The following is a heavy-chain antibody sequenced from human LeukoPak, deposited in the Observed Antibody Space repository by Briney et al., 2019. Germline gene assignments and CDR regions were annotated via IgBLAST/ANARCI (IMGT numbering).Heavy chain of an antibody. J-gene: IGHJ4*02. CDR2: INPSGGST. CDR3: ARSWQWLDQRKPTFDY. CDR1: GYTFTSYY. Sequence: GASVKVSCKPCGYTFTSYYMHWVRQAPGQGLEWMGIINPSGGSTSYAQKFQGRVTMTRDTSTSTVYMELSSLRSEDTAVYYCARSWQWLDQRKPTFDYWGQGTLVTVSS. D-gene: IGHD6-19*01. V-gene: IGHV1-46*01.